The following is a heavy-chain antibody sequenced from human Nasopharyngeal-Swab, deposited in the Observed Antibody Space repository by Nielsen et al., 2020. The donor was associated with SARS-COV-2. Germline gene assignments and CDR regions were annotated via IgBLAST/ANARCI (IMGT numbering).Heavy chain of an antibody. CDR2: ISGSGGST. J-gene: IGHJ6*02. Sequence: GESLKISCKGSGYSFTSYWISWVRQAPGKGLEWVSAISGSGGSTYYADSVKGRFTISRDNSKNTLYLQMNSLRAEDTAVYYCAKDSLYYYYGMDVWGQGTTVTVSS. CDR3: AKDSLYYYYGMDV. CDR1: GYSFTSYW. V-gene: IGHV3-23*01.